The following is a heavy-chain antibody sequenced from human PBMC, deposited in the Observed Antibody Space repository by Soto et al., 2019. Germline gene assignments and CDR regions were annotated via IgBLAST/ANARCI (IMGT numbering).Heavy chain of an antibody. CDR3: ANSWTTLTTGFDF. V-gene: IGHV3-30*18. J-gene: IGHJ4*02. CDR1: GFTFSSYD. CDR2: ISSDGSEK. Sequence: GGSLRLSCAASGFTFSSYDMSWVRRAPGKGLGWVAVISSDGSEKYYLDSVRDRFTISRDNSKNTLYLQMNNLRPEDTAMYYCANSWTTLTTGFDFWGQGALVTVSS. D-gene: IGHD4-17*01.